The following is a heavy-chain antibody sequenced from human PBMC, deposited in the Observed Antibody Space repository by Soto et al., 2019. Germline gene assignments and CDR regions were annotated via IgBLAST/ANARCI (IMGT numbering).Heavy chain of an antibody. CDR1: GGSISSSSYY. D-gene: IGHD3-9*01. CDR3: ASRLRYFDWWYYFDY. J-gene: IGHJ4*02. V-gene: IGHV4-39*01. Sequence: PSETLSLTCTVSGGSISSSSYYWGWIRQPPGKGLEWIGSIYYSGSTYYNPSLKSRVTISVDTSKNQFSLKLSSVTAADTAVYYCASRLRYFDWWYYFDYWGQGTLVTVS. CDR2: IYYSGST.